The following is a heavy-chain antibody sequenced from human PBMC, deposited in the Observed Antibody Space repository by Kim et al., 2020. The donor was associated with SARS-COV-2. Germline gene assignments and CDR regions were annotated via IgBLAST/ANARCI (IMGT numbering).Heavy chain of an antibody. CDR3: AKDKGLDY. CDR1: GFTFSSYG. CDR2: ISYDGSNK. J-gene: IGHJ4*02. Sequence: GGSLRLSCAASGFTFSSYGMHWVRQAPGKGLEWVAVISYDGSNKYYADSVKGRFTISRDNSKNTLYLQMNSLRAEDTAVYYCAKDKGLDYWGQGTLVTVSS. V-gene: IGHV3-30*18.